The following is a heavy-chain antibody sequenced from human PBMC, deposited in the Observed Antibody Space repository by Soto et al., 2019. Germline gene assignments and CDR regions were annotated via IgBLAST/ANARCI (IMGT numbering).Heavy chain of an antibody. CDR2: INQDGSGT. CDR1: EFTFISCF. Sequence: PGGSLRVSFIASEFTFISCFMGWVRQAPGKGLEWVANINQDGSGTYYVYSVKVRFTISRDNAKNSLYLQMNSLRAEDTAVYYCASYFRGSGRYFFDXWGQVTLVTVSX. CDR3: ASYFRGSGRYFFDX. V-gene: IGHV3-7*03. J-gene: IGHJ4*02. D-gene: IGHD6-19*01.